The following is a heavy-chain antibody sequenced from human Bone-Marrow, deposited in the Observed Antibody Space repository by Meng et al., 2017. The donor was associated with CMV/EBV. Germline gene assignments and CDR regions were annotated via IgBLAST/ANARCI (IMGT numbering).Heavy chain of an antibody. J-gene: IGHJ3*02. Sequence: GESLKISCAASGFTFSSYWMSWVRQAPGKGLEWVANIKQDGSEKYYVDSVKGRFTISRDNAKNSLYLQMNSLRAEDTAVYYCAGDFNAPLWFGELWPNAFDIWGQGTMVTVSS. CDR2: IKQDGSEK. CDR1: GFTFSSYW. CDR3: AGDFNAPLWFGELWPNAFDI. V-gene: IGHV3-7*01. D-gene: IGHD3-10*01.